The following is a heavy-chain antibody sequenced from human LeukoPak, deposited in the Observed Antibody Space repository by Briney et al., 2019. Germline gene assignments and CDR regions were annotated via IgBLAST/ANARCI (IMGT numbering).Heavy chain of an antibody. CDR3: ARVAVAGSRTQYYFDY. J-gene: IGHJ4*02. CDR2: IWYDGSNK. D-gene: IGHD6-19*01. V-gene: IGHV3-33*01. CDR1: GFTFSSYG. Sequence: GGSLRLSCAASGFTFSSYGMPWVRQAPGKGLEWVAVIWYDGSNKYYADSVKGRFTISRDNSKNTLYLQMNSLRAEDTAVYYCARVAVAGSRTQYYFDYWGQGTLVTVSS.